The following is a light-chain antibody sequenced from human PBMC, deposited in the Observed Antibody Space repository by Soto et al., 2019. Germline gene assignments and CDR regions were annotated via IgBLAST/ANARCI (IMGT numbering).Light chain of an antibody. V-gene: IGKV3-20*01. J-gene: IGKJ4*01. Sequence: EIVLTQTPGTLSLSPGERATLSCRASQSVSSSYLAWYQQRPGQAPRLLIYGASSRATGIPDRFSGSGSGTDFTLTISRLEPEDSAVYYCQQYGSSRVTFGGGTKV. CDR1: QSVSSSY. CDR2: GAS. CDR3: QQYGSSRVT.